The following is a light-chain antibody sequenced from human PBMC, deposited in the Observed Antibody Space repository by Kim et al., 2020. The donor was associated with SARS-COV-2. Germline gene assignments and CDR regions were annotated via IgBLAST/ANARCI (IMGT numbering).Light chain of an antibody. CDR2: DTS. V-gene: IGKV3-15*01. J-gene: IGKJ1*01. Sequence: EIVMTQSPATLSVSPGERATLSCRASQSVSSTLAWYQQKPGQAPRLLIYDTSTRATGIPARFSGSASGTEFTLTISSLQSEDFAVYYCQQYNNWPRTFGQGTKVDIK. CDR3: QQYNNWPRT. CDR1: QSVSST.